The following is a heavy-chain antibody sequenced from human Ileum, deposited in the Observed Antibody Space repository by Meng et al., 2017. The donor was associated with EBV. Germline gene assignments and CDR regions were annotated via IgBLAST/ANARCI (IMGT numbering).Heavy chain of an antibody. CDR1: GDSISSDIW. CDR2: VYHRGDT. D-gene: IGHD1-7*01. V-gene: IGHV4-4*02. CDR3: GRDQGRELINH. Sequence: VDLPESAPGLVKPSGTLSLTCTVSGDSISSDIWWSWVRQPPGKGLEWIGEVYHRGDTNYNPSLKSRVDISVDKSKNQFYLSLFSVTAADTAVYYCGRDQGRELINHWGQGTLVTVSS. J-gene: IGHJ4*02.